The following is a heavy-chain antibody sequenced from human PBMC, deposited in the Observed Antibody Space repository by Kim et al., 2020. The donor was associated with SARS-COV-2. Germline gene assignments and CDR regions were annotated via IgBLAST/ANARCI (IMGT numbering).Heavy chain of an antibody. CDR3: VRGVDSSGSLS. Sequence: GGSLRLSCAASGFTFSTYWMNWVRQAPGKGLEWVANMNQDGSEKYYVDSVKGRFTISRDNAKKSVYLQMNSLRTEDTAVYYCVRGVDSSGSLSWGPGTLV. CDR1: GFTFSTYW. D-gene: IGHD3-22*01. V-gene: IGHV3-7*01. CDR2: MNQDGSEK. J-gene: IGHJ5*02.